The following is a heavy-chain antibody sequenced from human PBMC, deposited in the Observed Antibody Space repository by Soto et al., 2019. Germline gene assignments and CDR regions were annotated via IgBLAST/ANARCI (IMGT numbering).Heavy chain of an antibody. Sequence: ASVKVSCKASGYSFNSYALHWVLQAPGQRLEWMGWINTGNGNTKYSQKFQGRVTITWDTSASTAYMELSSLKSEDTAVYYCARDRLGRYYYYGMDVWGQGTTVTVSS. CDR1: GYSFNSYA. V-gene: IGHV1-3*04. CDR3: ARDRLGRYYYYGMDV. J-gene: IGHJ6*02. D-gene: IGHD1-26*01. CDR2: INTGNGNT.